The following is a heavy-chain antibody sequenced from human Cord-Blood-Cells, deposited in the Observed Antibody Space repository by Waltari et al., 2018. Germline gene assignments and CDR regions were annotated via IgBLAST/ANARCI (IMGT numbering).Heavy chain of an antibody. CDR2: INPNSGGT. Sequence: QVQLVQSGAAVKKPGASVKVSCTASEDTVTGHYMHWVRQAHGQGLEWMGWINPNSGGTNYAQKFQGRVTMTRDTSISTAYMELSRLRSDDTAVYYCLTGDWDQLDYWGQGTLVTVSS. J-gene: IGHJ4*02. CDR1: EDTVTGHY. V-gene: IGHV1-2*02. CDR3: LTGDWDQLDY. D-gene: IGHD7-27*01.